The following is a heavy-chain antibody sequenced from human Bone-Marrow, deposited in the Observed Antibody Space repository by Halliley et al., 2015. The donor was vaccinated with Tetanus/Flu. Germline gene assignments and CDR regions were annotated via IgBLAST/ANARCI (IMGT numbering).Heavy chain of an antibody. D-gene: IGHD3-22*01. V-gene: IGHV5-51*01. Sequence: LGWIGTIFPSDSDTPYSPSFQGQVPISADKSISTAYLQWSSLKPSDTAIYYCARLGSRGYDYWGQGTLVTVSS. CDR3: ARLGSRGYDY. CDR2: IFPSDSDT. J-gene: IGHJ4*02.